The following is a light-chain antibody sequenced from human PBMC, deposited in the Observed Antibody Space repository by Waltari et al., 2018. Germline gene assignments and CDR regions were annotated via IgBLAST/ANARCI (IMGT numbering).Light chain of an antibody. Sequence: QSVLTQPPPASGTPGQRVTISCSGSNSNIGTTYVYWYQQVPGTAPKLLIFKNNQRPSGVPDRFSGSKSGTSASLVISGLRSEDEADYYCAAWDDSLNGVPFGGGTKVTVL. CDR3: AAWDDSLNGVP. J-gene: IGLJ2*01. CDR2: KNN. V-gene: IGLV1-47*01. CDR1: NSNIGTTY.